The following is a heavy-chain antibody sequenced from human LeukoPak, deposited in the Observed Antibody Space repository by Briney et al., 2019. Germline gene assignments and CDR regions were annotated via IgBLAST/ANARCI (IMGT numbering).Heavy chain of an antibody. CDR1: GGSISSSSYY. Sequence: SETLSLTCTVSGGSISSSSYYWSWIRQPPGKGLEWIGYIYYSGSTNYNPSLKSRVTISVDTSKNQFSLKLSSVTAADTAVYYRARGTYSGSYFGFDYWGQGTLVTVSS. V-gene: IGHV4-61*01. CDR2: IYYSGST. J-gene: IGHJ4*02. CDR3: ARGTYSGSYFGFDY. D-gene: IGHD1-26*01.